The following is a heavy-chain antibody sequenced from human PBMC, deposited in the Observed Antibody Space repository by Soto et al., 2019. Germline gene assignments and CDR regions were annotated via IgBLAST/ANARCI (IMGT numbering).Heavy chain of an antibody. J-gene: IGHJ6*02. CDR2: IYSGGST. CDR1: GFNIISNY. V-gene: IGHV3-53*01. CDR3: ARENMSGMDV. Sequence: PGGSLRLSCAASGFNIISNYMSWVRQAPGKGLEWVSVIYSGGSTHYADSVKGRFTISRDISKNTLFLQMNSLRAEDTVIYYCARENMSGMDVWGQGTTVTVS.